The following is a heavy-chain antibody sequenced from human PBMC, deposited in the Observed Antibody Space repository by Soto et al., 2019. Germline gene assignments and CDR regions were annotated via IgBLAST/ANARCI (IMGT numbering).Heavy chain of an antibody. CDR3: VRVGYAYGNDP. CDR1: GFTFSDYY. J-gene: IGHJ5*02. CDR2: VSPSGGTI. Sequence: QVQLVESGGGLVKPGGSLRLSCAASGFTFSDYYMSWIRQAPGRGLEWVSYVSPSGGTIYYADSVKGRFTLSRDNAKNSLYLQMNSLRAEDTAVYHCVRVGYAYGNDPWGQGTLVAVSS. V-gene: IGHV3-11*01. D-gene: IGHD3-10*01.